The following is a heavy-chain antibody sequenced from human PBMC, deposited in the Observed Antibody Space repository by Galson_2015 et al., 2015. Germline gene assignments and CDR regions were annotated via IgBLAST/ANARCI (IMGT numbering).Heavy chain of an antibody. CDR1: GFTFSSYG. D-gene: IGHD6-19*01. Sequence: SLRLSCAASGFTFSSYGMHWVRQAPGKGLEWVAVIWYDGSNKYYADSVKGRFTISRDNSKNTLYLQMNSLRAEDTAVYYCARDWAVAGEGDWGQGTLVTVSS. J-gene: IGHJ4*02. CDR3: ARDWAVAGEGD. V-gene: IGHV3-33*01. CDR2: IWYDGSNK.